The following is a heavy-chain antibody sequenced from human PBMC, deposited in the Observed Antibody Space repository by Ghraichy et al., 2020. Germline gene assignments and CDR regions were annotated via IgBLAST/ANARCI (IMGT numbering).Heavy chain of an antibody. V-gene: IGHV3-23*01. CDR3: AEEYYYDSSGPPDY. CDR1: GFTFSSYA. D-gene: IGHD3-22*01. J-gene: IGHJ4*02. Sequence: SCAASGFTFSSYAMNWVRQAPGKGLEWVSAISGSGGSTYYADSVKGRFIISRDNSKNTLYLQMNSLRAEDTAVYYCAEEYYYDSSGPPDYWGQGTLVTVSS. CDR2: ISGSGGST.